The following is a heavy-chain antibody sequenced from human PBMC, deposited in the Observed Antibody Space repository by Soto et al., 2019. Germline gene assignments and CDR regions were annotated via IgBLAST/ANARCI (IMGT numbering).Heavy chain of an antibody. Sequence: WGSLRLSCTASGFTFSSYGMHWVRQAPGKGLEWVAVISYDGSNKYYADSVKGRFTISRDNSKNTLYLQMNSLRAEDTAVYYCAKDHRTYCGGDCYDAFDIWGQGTMVTVSS. V-gene: IGHV3-30*18. D-gene: IGHD2-21*02. J-gene: IGHJ3*02. CDR3: AKDHRTYCGGDCYDAFDI. CDR2: ISYDGSNK. CDR1: GFTFSSYG.